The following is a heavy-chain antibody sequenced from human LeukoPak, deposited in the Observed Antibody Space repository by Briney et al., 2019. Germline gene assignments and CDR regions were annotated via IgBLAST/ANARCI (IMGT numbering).Heavy chain of an antibody. J-gene: IGHJ4*02. D-gene: IGHD5-18*01. CDR2: INAGNGNI. V-gene: IGHV1-3*01. CDR3: ARGARNTAMDYSDY. CDR1: GHTSTTYA. Sequence: GASVKVSCKASGHTSTTYAIHWVRQAPGQGLEWMGWINAGNGNIKYSQKLQGRVTITGDTSASTAYMELSSLRSEDTAVYYCARGARNTAMDYSDYWGQGTLVTVSS.